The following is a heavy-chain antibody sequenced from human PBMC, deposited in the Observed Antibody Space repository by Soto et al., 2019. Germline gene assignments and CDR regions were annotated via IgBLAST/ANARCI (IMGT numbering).Heavy chain of an antibody. Sequence: PSETLSLTCTVSGGSISSYYWSWIRQPPGKGLEWIGYIYHSGSTYYNPSLKSRVTISVDRSKNQFSLKLSSVTAADTAMYYCARHHYSGSALDSFDIWGQGTMVTVSS. CDR2: IYHSGST. J-gene: IGHJ3*02. D-gene: IGHD3-10*01. CDR3: ARHHYSGSALDSFDI. CDR1: GGSISSYY. V-gene: IGHV4-59*01.